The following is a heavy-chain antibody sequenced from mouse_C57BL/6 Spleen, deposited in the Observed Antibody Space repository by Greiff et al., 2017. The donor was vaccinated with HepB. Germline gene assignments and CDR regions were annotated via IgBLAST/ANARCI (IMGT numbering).Heavy chain of an antibody. Sequence: EVQLQESGGGLVKPGGSLKLSCAASGFTFSDYGMHWVRQAPEKGLEWVAYISSGSSTIYYADTVKGRFTISRDNAKNTLFLQMTSLRSEDTAMYYCAKIYYGYDEFAYWGQGTLVTVSA. D-gene: IGHD2-2*01. V-gene: IGHV5-17*01. CDR2: ISSGSSTI. CDR3: AKIYYGYDEFAY. CDR1: GFTFSDYG. J-gene: IGHJ3*01.